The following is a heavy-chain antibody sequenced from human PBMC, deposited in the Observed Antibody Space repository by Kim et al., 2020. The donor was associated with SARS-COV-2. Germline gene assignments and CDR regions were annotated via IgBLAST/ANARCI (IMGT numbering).Heavy chain of an antibody. CDR1: GFTFSDYY. CDR2: ISSSSSYT. Sequence: GGSLRLSCAASGFTFSDYYMSWIRQAPGKGLEWVSYISSSSSYTNYADSVKGRFTISRDNAKNSLYLQMNSLRAEDTAVYYCARDRITDYYDSSGYYYGFDYWGQGTLVTISS. D-gene: IGHD3-22*01. J-gene: IGHJ4*02. CDR3: ARDRITDYYDSSGYYYGFDY. V-gene: IGHV3-11*06.